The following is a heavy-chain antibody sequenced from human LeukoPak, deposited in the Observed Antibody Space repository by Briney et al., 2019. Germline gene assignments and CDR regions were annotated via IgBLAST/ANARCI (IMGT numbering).Heavy chain of an antibody. J-gene: IGHJ4*02. Sequence: RGSPRLSRAASGFTFSSYSMNWVRQAPGKGLEWVSSISSSSSYIYYADSVKGRFTISRDNAKNSLYLQMNSLRAEDTAVYYCARPPDTYCGGDCYPDYWGQGTLVTVSS. D-gene: IGHD2-21*02. CDR1: GFTFSSYS. V-gene: IGHV3-21*01. CDR3: ARPPDTYCGGDCYPDY. CDR2: ISSSSSYI.